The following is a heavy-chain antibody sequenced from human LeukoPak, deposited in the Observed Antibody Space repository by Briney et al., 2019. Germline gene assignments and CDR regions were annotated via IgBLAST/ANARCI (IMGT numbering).Heavy chain of an antibody. CDR1: GGSISSSSYY. CDR2: IYYSGST. V-gene: IGHV4-39*01. Sequence: PWVTLTLTCTVSGGSISSSSYYWGWIRQPPGKGLEWIGSIYYSGSTYYKPSLKSRVTISVDTSKNQFSLKLSSVTAADTAVYYCARLSLAFGFDPWGQGTLVTVSS. J-gene: IGHJ5*02. CDR3: ARLSLAFGFDP.